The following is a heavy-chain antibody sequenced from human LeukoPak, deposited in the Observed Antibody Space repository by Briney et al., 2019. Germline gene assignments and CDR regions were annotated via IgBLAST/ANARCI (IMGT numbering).Heavy chain of an antibody. Sequence: GGSLRLSCAASGFTFSSYWMHWVRQAPGKGLEWVSYISTSSTSIYYADSVRGRFTISRDNAKNSLYLQMNSLRAEDTAVYYCASPISGWYDWGQGTLVTVSS. J-gene: IGHJ4*02. V-gene: IGHV3-48*01. D-gene: IGHD6-19*01. CDR3: ASPISGWYD. CDR2: ISTSSTSI. CDR1: GFTFSSYW.